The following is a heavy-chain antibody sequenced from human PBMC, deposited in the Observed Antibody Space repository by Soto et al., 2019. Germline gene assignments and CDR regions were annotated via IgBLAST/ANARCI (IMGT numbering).Heavy chain of an antibody. V-gene: IGHV1-69*01. Sequence: QVQLVQSGAEVKKPGSSVKVSCGASGGTFSSYPINWVRQAPGQGLEWMGGIIPFFGTSNYAQKFQGRVTITADESTSTAYMKLRSLRYKDTAVYYCARVRHITNYGMGVWGQGTTVTISS. CDR1: GGTFSSYP. D-gene: IGHD2-21*01. CDR2: IIPFFGTS. J-gene: IGHJ6*02. CDR3: ARVRHITNYGMGV.